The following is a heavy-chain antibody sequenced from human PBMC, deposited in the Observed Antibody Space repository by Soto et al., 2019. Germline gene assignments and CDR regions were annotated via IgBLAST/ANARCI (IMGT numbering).Heavy chain of an antibody. V-gene: IGHV1-69*12. CDR1: EGTFSSYA. Sequence: QVQLVQSGAEVKKPGSSVKVSCKASEGTFSSYAIIWVRQAPGQGLEWMGGIIPIFGASNYAQKFQGGVTISADESTSTAYMELSSLRSEDTAVYYCARVRYCSGNSCSHYSGMDVWGQGTTVTVSS. CDR3: ARVRYCSGNSCSHYSGMDV. J-gene: IGHJ6*02. D-gene: IGHD2-15*01. CDR2: IIPIFGAS.